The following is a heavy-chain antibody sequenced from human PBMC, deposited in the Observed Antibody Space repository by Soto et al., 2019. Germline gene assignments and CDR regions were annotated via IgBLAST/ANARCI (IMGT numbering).Heavy chain of an antibody. CDR3: AKDRRPHYYYGMDV. V-gene: IGHV3-30*18. D-gene: IGHD6-25*01. CDR1: GFTFSSYG. J-gene: IGHJ6*02. CDR2: ISFDGNNK. Sequence: QVQLVESGGGVVQPGRSLRLSCAASGFTFSSYGMHWVRQAPGKGLEWVAVISFDGNNKYYADSVKGRFTISRDNSKNTPYLQMNSLRAEDTAVYYCAKDRRPHYYYGMDVWGQGTTVTVSS.